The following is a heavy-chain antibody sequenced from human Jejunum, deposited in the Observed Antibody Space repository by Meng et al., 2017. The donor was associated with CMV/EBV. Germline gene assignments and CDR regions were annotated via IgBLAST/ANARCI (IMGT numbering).Heavy chain of an antibody. CDR2: IWYDGSNK. V-gene: IGHV3-33*06. J-gene: IGHJ4*02. D-gene: IGHD6-13*01. CDR3: AKGHTTSWYSFDY. Sequence: SGFPFSTYGMPWVRQAPGKGLEWVAVIWYDGSNKYYADSVKGRFTISRDNSKSTLYLQMNSLRAEDTAVYYCAKGHTTSWYSFDYWGQGTLVTVSS. CDR1: GFPFSTYG.